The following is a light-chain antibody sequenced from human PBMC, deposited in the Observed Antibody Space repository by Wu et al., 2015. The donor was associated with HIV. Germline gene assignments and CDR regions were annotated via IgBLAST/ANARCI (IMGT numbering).Light chain of an antibody. CDR3: QQHRNWPLT. CDR2: GAS. CDR1: ESIGSSS. V-gene: IGKV3-20*01. Sequence: EMVLTQSPGTLSLSPGERATLSCRVSESIGSSSLAWYQQKPGQAPRLLIYGASRRATGIPDRLSGSGSGADFSLIISGLEPEDSAIYYCQQHRNWPLTFGQGTRLDIK. J-gene: IGKJ5*01.